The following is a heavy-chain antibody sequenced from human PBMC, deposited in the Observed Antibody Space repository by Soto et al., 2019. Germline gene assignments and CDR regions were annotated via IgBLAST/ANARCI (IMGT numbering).Heavy chain of an antibody. CDR1: GGSISSGGYY. D-gene: IGHD3-16*01. J-gene: IGHJ4*02. CDR2: IYYSGST. Sequence: PSETLSLTCTVSGGSISSGGYYWSWIRQHPGKGLEWIGYIYYSGSTYYNPSLKSRVTISVDTSKNQFSLKLSSVTAADTAVYYYASGSKSGTYAYWSQRTLVTVSS. V-gene: IGHV4-31*03. CDR3: ASGSKSGTYAY.